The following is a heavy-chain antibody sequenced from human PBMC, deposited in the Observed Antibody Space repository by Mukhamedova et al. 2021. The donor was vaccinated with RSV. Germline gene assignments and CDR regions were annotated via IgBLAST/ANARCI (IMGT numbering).Heavy chain of an antibody. J-gene: IGHJ3*02. D-gene: IGHD3-10*01. CDR2: IDWDDDK. Sequence: LEWLALIDWDDDKYYSTFLKTRLTISKDTSKNQVVLTMTNMDPVDTATYYCARSGVPSDGFDIWGHGTVVNVSS. CDR3: ARSGVPSDGFDI. V-gene: IGHV2-70*01.